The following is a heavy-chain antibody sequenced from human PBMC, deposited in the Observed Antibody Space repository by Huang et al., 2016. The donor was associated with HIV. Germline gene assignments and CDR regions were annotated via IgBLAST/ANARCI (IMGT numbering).Heavy chain of an antibody. V-gene: IGHV1-3*01. CDR2: INGEGLT. J-gene: IGHJ5*02. D-gene: IGHD6-19*01. Sequence: QVQLVQSGAEVEKPGASVNLSCKASGFNFVTYALHWVRQAPGQRLEWMGWINGEGLTKYSQNFQGRVTITRDRSASTVYVYFKSLTYEDTAVYYCARDKEAGTPFFDPWGQGTLVIVSS. CDR1: GFNFVTYA. CDR3: ARDKEAGTPFFDP.